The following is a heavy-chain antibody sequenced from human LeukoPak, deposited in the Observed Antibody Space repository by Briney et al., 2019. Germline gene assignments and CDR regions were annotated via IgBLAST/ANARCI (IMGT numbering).Heavy chain of an antibody. J-gene: IGHJ4*02. V-gene: IGHV1-8*03. D-gene: IGHD3-22*01. CDR1: GYTFTGYY. CDR3: ARGALIYDSSGYYYPMGY. CDR2: MNPNSGNT. Sequence: ASVKVSCKASGYTFTGYYMHWVRQAPGQGLEWMGWMNPNSGNTGYAQKFQGRVTITRNTSISTAYMELSSLRSEDTAVYYCARGALIYDSSGYYYPMGYWGQGTLVTVSS.